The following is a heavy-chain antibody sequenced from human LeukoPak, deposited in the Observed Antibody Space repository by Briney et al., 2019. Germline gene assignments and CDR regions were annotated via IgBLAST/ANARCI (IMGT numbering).Heavy chain of an antibody. D-gene: IGHD2-21*02. CDR1: GFTFSSYS. CDR3: ARVDEVTPGGFDY. V-gene: IGHV3-21*01. J-gene: IGHJ4*02. CDR2: ISSSSSYI. Sequence: PGGSLRLSCAASGFTFSSYSMNWVRQAPGKGLEWVSSISSSSSYIYYADSVKGRFTISRDNAKNSLYLQMNSLRAEDTAVYYCARVDEVTPGGFDYWGQGTLVTVSS.